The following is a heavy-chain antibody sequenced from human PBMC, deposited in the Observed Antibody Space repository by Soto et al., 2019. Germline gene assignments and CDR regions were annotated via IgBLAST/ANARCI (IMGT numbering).Heavy chain of an antibody. CDR3: ARRMTRDAFDI. Sequence: GESLKISCKGSGYSFTSYWIGWVRQMPGKGLEWMGIIYPADSDTRYSPSFQGQVTISADKFISVAYLQWSSLKSSDTVMYYCARRMTRDAFDIWGQGTMVTVSS. J-gene: IGHJ3*02. V-gene: IGHV5-51*01. CDR1: GYSFTSYW. CDR2: IYPADSDT.